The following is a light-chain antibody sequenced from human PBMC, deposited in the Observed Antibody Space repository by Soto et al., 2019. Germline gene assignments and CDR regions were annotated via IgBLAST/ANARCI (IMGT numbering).Light chain of an antibody. CDR2: DAS. J-gene: IGKJ4*01. V-gene: IGKV1-33*01. CDR3: QQYDNLPLT. Sequence: DLQMTQSPSSLSASVGDRVTITCQASQDISNYLNWYQQKPGKAPKLLIYDASKLETGVPSRFSGSGSGTDFTFTISSLQPADIATYYCQQYDNLPLTFGGGTKVEIK. CDR1: QDISNY.